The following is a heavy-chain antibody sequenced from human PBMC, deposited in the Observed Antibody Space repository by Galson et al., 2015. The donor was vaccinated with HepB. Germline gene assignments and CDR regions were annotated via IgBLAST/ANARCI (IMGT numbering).Heavy chain of an antibody. J-gene: IGHJ4*02. CDR2: IIFILGKA. CDR1: GGTFSSYS. Sequence: SVKVSCKASGGTFSSYSISWVRQAPGQGLEWMGRIIFILGKASYAQKFQGRVTITADKFTTAVYMELSRPTSEDTAVYYCARGSGAGGGTGGWGQGTLVTVSS. D-gene: IGHD1-14*01. CDR3: ARGSGAGGGTGG. V-gene: IGHV1-69*08.